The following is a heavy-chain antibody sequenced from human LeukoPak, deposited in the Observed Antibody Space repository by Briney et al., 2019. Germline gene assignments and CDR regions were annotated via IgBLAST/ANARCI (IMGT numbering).Heavy chain of an antibody. J-gene: IGHJ4*02. V-gene: IGHV1-69*05. CDR1: GGTFTSYV. CDR2: IIPVFGTT. Sequence: SVKVSCKASGGTFTSYVINWVRQAPGQGLEWMGGIIPVFGTTKYAKSFQGRVTITTDKSTTTAYMELSSLRSEDTAVYYCAREAGEYSSSRVFDSWGQGTLVIVSS. D-gene: IGHD6-6*01. CDR3: AREAGEYSSSRVFDS.